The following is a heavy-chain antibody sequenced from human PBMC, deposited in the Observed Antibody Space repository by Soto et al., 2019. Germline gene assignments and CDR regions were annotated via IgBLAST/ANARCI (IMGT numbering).Heavy chain of an antibody. D-gene: IGHD6-13*01. CDR3: ARAAPRSWSNIYYYYGMDV. CDR2: ISYDGSNK. J-gene: IGHJ6*02. Sequence: PGGSLRLSCAASGFTFSSYAMHWVRQAPGKGLEWVAVISYDGSNKYYADSVKGRFTISRDNSKNTRYLQMNSLRAEDTAVYYCARAAPRSWSNIYYYYGMDVWGQGTTVTVSS. V-gene: IGHV3-30-3*01. CDR1: GFTFSSYA.